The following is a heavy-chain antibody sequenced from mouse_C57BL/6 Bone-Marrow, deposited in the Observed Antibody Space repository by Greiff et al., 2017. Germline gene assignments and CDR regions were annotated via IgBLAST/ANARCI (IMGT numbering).Heavy chain of an antibody. J-gene: IGHJ2*01. Sequence: QVQLKQPGAELVMPGASVKLSCKASGFTFTSYWMHWVKQRPGQGLEWIGEIDPSDSYTNYNQKFKGKSTLTVDKSSSTAYMQLSSLTSEDSAVYCWARNYSNLYYFDYWGQGTTLTVSA. V-gene: IGHV1-69*01. CDR2: IDPSDSYT. CDR3: ARNYSNLYYFDY. D-gene: IGHD2-5*01. CDR1: GFTFTSYW.